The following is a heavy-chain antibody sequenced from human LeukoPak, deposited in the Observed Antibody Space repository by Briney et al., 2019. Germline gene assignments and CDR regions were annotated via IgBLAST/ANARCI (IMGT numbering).Heavy chain of an antibody. V-gene: IGHV1-18*01. CDR2: ISGHNGNT. CDR1: GYTFTSYL. D-gene: IGHD6-13*01. CDR3: ARIWAVFQLVCGF. Sequence: ASVRVSCKASGYTFTSYLISWVRQVPGQGLEWMGWISGHNGNTDYAQKFKDRVTLTTDTSTSTAYMELRSLTSDDTALYYCARIWAVFQLVCGFWGQGTLVTVSP. J-gene: IGHJ4*02.